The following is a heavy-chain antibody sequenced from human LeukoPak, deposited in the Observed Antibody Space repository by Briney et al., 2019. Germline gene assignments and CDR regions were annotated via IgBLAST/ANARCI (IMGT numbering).Heavy chain of an antibody. CDR1: GNTFTSYD. CDR2: MNPNSGNT. J-gene: IGHJ4*02. D-gene: IGHD3-22*01. V-gene: IGHV1-8*03. Sequence: ASVKVSCKASGNTFTSYDINWVRQATGQGLEWMGWMNPNSGNTGYAQKFQGRVTITRNTSISTAYMELSSLRSEDTAVYYCARGRYYYDSSGSRPLDYWGQGTLVTVSS. CDR3: ARGRYYYDSSGSRPLDY.